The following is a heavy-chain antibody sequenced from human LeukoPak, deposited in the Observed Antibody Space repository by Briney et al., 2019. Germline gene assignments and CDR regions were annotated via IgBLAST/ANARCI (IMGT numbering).Heavy chain of an antibody. D-gene: IGHD2/OR15-2a*01. V-gene: IGHV3-7*03. CDR2: IKQDGSEK. J-gene: IGHJ3*02. CDR1: VFSGSSDL. Sequence: PAGSLRLSCAASVFSGSSDLISWVGQAPAQCLEWVANIKQDGSEKYYVDSVKGRFTISRDNAKNSLYLQMKSLRAEDTAVYYCTRDLWGAFDIWGQGTMVTVSS. CDR3: TRDLWGAFDI.